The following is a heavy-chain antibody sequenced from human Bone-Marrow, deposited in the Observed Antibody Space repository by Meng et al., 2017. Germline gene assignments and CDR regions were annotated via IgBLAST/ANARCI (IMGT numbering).Heavy chain of an antibody. CDR3: ARVSRDYDFLGPYGMDV. CDR1: GGSFSGYY. CDR2: INHSGST. J-gene: IGHJ6*02. Sequence: SETLSLTCAVYGGSFSGYYWSWIRQPPGKGLEWIGEINHSGSTNYNPSLKSRVTISVDTSKNQFSLKLSSVTAADTAVYYCARVSRDYDFLGPYGMDVWGQGTTVTVS. V-gene: IGHV4-34*01. D-gene: IGHD3-3*01.